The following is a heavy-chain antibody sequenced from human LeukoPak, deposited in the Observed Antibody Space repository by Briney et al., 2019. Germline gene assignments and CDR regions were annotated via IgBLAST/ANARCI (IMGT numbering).Heavy chain of an antibody. CDR2: VSASGAST. CDR1: GFSFSNYG. CDR3: ARQHTAWYVDY. Sequence: GGSLRLSCAASGFSFSNYGMSWVRQAPGKGLEGVSGVSASGASTYSEDSVKGRFIISRDNSKNTVFLQMNSLRAEDTAVYYCARQHTAWYVDYWGQGILVTVSS. V-gene: IGHV3-23*01. D-gene: IGHD1-1*01. J-gene: IGHJ4*02.